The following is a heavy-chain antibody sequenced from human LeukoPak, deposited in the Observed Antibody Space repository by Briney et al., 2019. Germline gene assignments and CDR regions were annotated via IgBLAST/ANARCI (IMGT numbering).Heavy chain of an antibody. Sequence: GGSLRLSCAASGFTFSSYTMNWVRQAPGKGLEWVALIWYDGSNKYYADSVKGRFTISRDNSKNTLYLQMNSLRAEDTAVYYCARVFGTTGTLDYWGQGTLVTVSS. CDR1: GFTFSSYT. CDR3: ARVFGTTGTLDY. CDR2: IWYDGSNK. J-gene: IGHJ4*02. V-gene: IGHV3-33*08. D-gene: IGHD1-1*01.